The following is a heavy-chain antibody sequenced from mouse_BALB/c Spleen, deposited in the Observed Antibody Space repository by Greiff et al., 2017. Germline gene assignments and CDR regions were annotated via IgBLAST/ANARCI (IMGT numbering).Heavy chain of an antibody. CDR1: GYAFSSYW. CDR2: IYPGDGDT. V-gene: IGHV1-80*01. CDR3: ARGGFYYGNPYAMDY. Sequence: VMLVESGAELVRPGSSVKISCKASGYAFSSYWMNWVKQRPGQGLEWIGQIYPGDGDTNYNGKFKGKATLTADKSSSTAYMQLSSLTSEDSAVYFCARGGFYYGNPYAMDYWGQGTSVTVSS. D-gene: IGHD2-1*01. J-gene: IGHJ4*01.